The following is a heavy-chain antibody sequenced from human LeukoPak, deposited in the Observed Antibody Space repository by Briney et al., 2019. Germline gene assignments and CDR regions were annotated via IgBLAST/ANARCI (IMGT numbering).Heavy chain of an antibody. CDR3: AKDPGYSSSWLSWFDP. J-gene: IGHJ5*02. D-gene: IGHD6-13*01. CDR2: IRYDGSNK. Sequence: PGGSLRLSCAASGFTFSSYGMHWVRQAPGKGLEWVAFIRYDGSNKYYADSVKGRFTISRDNSKNTLYLQMNSLRAEDTAVYYCAKDPGYSSSWLSWFDPWGQGTLVTVSS. CDR1: GFTFSSYG. V-gene: IGHV3-30*02.